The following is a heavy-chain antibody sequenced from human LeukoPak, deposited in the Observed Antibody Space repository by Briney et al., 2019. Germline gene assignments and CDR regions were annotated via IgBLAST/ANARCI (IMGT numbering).Heavy chain of an antibody. J-gene: IGHJ3*02. CDR2: INHSGST. CDR3: ARANGYYYDSSGYAHGAFDI. V-gene: IGHV4-34*01. Sequence: PSETLSLTCAVYGGSFSGYYWSWIRQPPGKGLEWIGEINHSGSTNYNPSLKSRVTISVDTSKNQFSLKLSSVTAADTAVYYCARANGYYYDSSGYAHGAFDIWGQGTMVTVSS. D-gene: IGHD3-22*01. CDR1: GGSFSGYY.